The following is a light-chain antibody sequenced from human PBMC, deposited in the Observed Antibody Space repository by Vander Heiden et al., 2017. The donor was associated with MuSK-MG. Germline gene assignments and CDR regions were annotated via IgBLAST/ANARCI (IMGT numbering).Light chain of an antibody. CDR2: AAS. Sequence: DVQLTQFPSSLSASVGDRVTITCRASEDITTYLNWYQQRPGKAPRLLIYAASSLQSGVPTRFSGSGSGTDFTLTFTRLHPEDFATSYCRQCHSAPHTFGGGTMLEVK. V-gene: IGKV1-39*01. CDR1: EDITTY. J-gene: IGKJ4*01. CDR3: RQCHSAPHT.